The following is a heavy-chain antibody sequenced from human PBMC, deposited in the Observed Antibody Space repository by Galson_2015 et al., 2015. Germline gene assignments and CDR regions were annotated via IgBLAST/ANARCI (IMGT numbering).Heavy chain of an antibody. D-gene: IGHD4-17*01. CDR3: ARGSDCDGGDYGCCIDY. CDR2: MNPNSGNT. CDR1: GYTFTSYD. Sequence: SVKVSCKASGYTFTSYDINWVRQAPGQGLEWMGWMNPNSGNTGYAQKFQGRVTMTRNTSIRTAYMELSSLTSEDTAVYYCARGSDCDGGDYGCCIDYWGQGTLVTVSS. V-gene: IGHV1-8*01. J-gene: IGHJ4*02.